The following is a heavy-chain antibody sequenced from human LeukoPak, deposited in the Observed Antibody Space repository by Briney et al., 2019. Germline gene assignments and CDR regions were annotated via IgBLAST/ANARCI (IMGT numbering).Heavy chain of an antibody. Sequence: GGSLRLSCAASGFTFSSYAMSWVRQAPGKGLEWVSSISSSSSYIYYADSVEGRFTISRDNAKNSLYLQMNSLRAADTAVYYCARVPITMVREVIFFDYWGQGTLVTVSS. J-gene: IGHJ4*02. D-gene: IGHD3-10*01. CDR3: ARVPITMVREVIFFDY. CDR2: ISSSSSYI. CDR1: GFTFSSYA. V-gene: IGHV3-21*01.